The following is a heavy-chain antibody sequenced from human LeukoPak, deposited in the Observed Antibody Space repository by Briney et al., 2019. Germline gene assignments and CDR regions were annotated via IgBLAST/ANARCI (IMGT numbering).Heavy chain of an antibody. CDR2: ISSSSSYI. CDR3: ARSGSSGWYSVY. Sequence: GGSLRLSCAASGFTFSTYSMNWVRQAPGKGLEWVSSISSSSSYIYYADSVWGRFTISRDNAKNSLFLRMNSLRAEDTAVYYCARSGSSGWYSVYWGQGTLVTVSS. D-gene: IGHD6-19*01. J-gene: IGHJ4*02. V-gene: IGHV3-21*01. CDR1: GFTFSTYS.